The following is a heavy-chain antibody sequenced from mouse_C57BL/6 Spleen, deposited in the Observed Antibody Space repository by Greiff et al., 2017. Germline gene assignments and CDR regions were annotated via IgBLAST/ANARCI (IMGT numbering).Heavy chain of an antibody. CDR2: INPSSGYT. J-gene: IGHJ4*01. CDR3: ARWYSNYWGAMDY. D-gene: IGHD2-5*01. Sequence: QVQLQQSGAELAKPGASVKLSCKASGYTFTSYWMHWVKQRPGQGLEWIGYINPSSGYTKYNQKFKDKATLTADKSSSTAHMQLSSLTYEDSAVYYCARWYSNYWGAMDYWGQGTSVTVSS. CDR1: GYTFTSYW. V-gene: IGHV1-7*01.